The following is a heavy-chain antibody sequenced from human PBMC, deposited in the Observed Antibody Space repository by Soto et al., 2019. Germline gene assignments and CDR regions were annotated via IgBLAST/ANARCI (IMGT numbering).Heavy chain of an antibody. CDR3: ARYGPTGTAVNEPFYI. V-gene: IGHV3-48*01. CDR2: ISRSSSPT. CDR1: RFIFSSYG. Sequence: EVQLVESGGGLVQPGGSLRLSCAASRFIFSSYGMNWVRQAPGKGLEWLAYISRSSSPTYYADSVMGRFTISGDNAKNSLYLQRNSLRADDTAVYYCARYGPTGTAVNEPFYIWVQGTMVTVSS. D-gene: IGHD1-1*01. J-gene: IGHJ3*02.